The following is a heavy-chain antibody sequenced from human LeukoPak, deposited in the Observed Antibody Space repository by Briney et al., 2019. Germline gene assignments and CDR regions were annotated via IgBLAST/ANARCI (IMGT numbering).Heavy chain of an antibody. CDR2: ISSSSSYI. Sequence: GGSLTLSCAASGFTFSSYSMNWVRQAPGKALEWVSSISSSSSYIYYTDSVKGRFTISRDNAKISLYLQMNSLRAEDTAVYYCARGRFLEWLLPDYFDYWGQGTLVTVSS. D-gene: IGHD3-3*01. CDR3: ARGRFLEWLLPDYFDY. V-gene: IGHV3-21*01. J-gene: IGHJ4*02. CDR1: GFTFSSYS.